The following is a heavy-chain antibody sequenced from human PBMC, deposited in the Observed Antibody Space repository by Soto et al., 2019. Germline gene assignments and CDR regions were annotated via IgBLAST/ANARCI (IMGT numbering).Heavy chain of an antibody. D-gene: IGHD5-18*01. Sequence: GESLKISCKGSGYSFTTYWISWVRQMPGKGLEWMGRIDPSDSYTNYSPSFQGHVTISADKSISTAYLQWSSLKASDTAIYYCARRRGYQYDDYLGQGTLVTVSS. V-gene: IGHV5-10-1*01. CDR1: GYSFTTYW. J-gene: IGHJ4*02. CDR2: IDPSDSYT. CDR3: ARRRGYQYDDY.